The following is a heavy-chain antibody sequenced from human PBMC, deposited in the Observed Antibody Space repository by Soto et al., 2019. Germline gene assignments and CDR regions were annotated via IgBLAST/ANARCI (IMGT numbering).Heavy chain of an antibody. D-gene: IGHD2-2*01. CDR3: ARERDAVVPAAGDVYGMAV. J-gene: IGHJ6*02. CDR2: IYYSGST. CDR1: GGSISSGGYY. Sequence: SETLSLTCTVSGGSISSGGYYWSWIRQHPGKGLEWIGYIYYSGSTYYNPSLKSRVTISVDTSKNQFSLKLSSVTAADTAVYYCARERDAVVPAAGDVYGMAVWGHWTLVIVYS. V-gene: IGHV4-31*03.